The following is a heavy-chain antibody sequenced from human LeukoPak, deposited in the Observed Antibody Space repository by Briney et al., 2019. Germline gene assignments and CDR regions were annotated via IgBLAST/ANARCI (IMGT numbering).Heavy chain of an antibody. CDR1: GGSFSGYY. V-gene: IGHV4-34*01. CDR2: INHSGST. D-gene: IGHD5-12*01. J-gene: IGHJ4*02. Sequence: WETLSLTCAVYGGSFSGYYWSWIRQPPGKGLEWIGEINHSGSTNYNPSLKSRVTISVDTSKNQFSLKLSSVTAADTAVYYCARVAGSGYDGYYFDYWGQGTLVTVSS. CDR3: ARVAGSGYDGYYFDY.